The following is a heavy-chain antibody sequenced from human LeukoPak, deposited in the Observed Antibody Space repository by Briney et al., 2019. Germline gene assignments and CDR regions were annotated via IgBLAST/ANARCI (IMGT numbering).Heavy chain of an antibody. Sequence: SETLSLTCTVSGGSISTSSYYWGWVRQPPGTGLEWIGEINHSGSTNYNPSLKSRVTISVDTSKNQFSLKLSSVTAADTAVYYCASSWGSYRLPPDYWGQGTLVTVSS. D-gene: IGHD3-16*01. CDR2: INHSGST. CDR3: ASSWGSYRLPPDY. CDR1: GGSISTSSYY. J-gene: IGHJ4*02. V-gene: IGHV4-39*07.